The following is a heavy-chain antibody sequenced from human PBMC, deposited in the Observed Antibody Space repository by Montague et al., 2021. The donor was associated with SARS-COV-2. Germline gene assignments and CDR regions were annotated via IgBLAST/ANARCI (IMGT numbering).Heavy chain of an antibody. CDR3: ATLPSSITIFGVVQEYYFDG. CDR1: GASITSISYY. CDR2: KYYSGST. Sequence: SETLSLTCTVSGASITSISYYWGWIRQPPGKGLEWIVFKYYSGSTCYTPTLKSRVTISVDTYKNQLSLRLSSVTAADTAVYYCATLPSSITIFGVVQEYYFDGWGQGTLVTVSS. J-gene: IGHJ4*02. V-gene: IGHV4-39*01. D-gene: IGHD3-3*01.